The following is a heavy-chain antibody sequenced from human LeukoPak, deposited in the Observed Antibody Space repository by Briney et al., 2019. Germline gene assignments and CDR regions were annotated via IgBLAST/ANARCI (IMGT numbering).Heavy chain of an antibody. CDR2: ISKSGDHT. CDR1: GLTFNNYA. D-gene: IGHD3-16*01. J-gene: IGHJ6*02. CDR3: ATSWGPDTSAFRWGRDGMDV. Sequence: PGGSLRLPCAVSGLTFNNYAMSWVRHAPGKGLEWVSAISKSGDHTYYAASAKGRFTIYRDNSKNTQYLQMNSLRAEDTAVYYCATSWGPDTSAFRWGRDGMDVWGQGTTVIVS. V-gene: IGHV3-23*01.